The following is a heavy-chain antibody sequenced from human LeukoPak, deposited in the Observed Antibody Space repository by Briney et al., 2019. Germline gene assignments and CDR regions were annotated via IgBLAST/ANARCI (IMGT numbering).Heavy chain of an antibody. J-gene: IGHJ4*02. CDR3: ARDQGYFYDSSGHSPLEY. Sequence: GGSLRLSCAASGFTFTSYAINWVRQAPGKGLEWVSGISGSGVSTYYADSVKGRFTISRDNSENTAYLQMDSPRVEDTALYYCARDQGYFYDSSGHSPLEYWGRGTLVTVSS. V-gene: IGHV3-23*01. CDR2: ISGSGVST. D-gene: IGHD3-22*01. CDR1: GFTFTSYA.